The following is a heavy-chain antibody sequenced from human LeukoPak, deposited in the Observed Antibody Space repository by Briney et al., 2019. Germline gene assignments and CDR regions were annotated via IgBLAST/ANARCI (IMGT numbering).Heavy chain of an antibody. CDR2: IIPIFGTA. Sequence: SVKVSCKASGGTFSSYAISWVRQAPGQGLEWMGGIIPIFGTANYAQKFQGRVTITADESTSTAYMELSSLRSEDTAVYYCARGVQWLALLVDYWGQGTLVTVSS. CDR1: GGTFSSYA. V-gene: IGHV1-69*13. J-gene: IGHJ4*02. D-gene: IGHD6-19*01. CDR3: ARGVQWLALLVDY.